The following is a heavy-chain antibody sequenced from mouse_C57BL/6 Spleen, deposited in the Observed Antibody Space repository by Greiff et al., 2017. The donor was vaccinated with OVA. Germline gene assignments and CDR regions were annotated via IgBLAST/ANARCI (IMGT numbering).Heavy chain of an antibody. J-gene: IGHJ4*01. V-gene: IGHV2-2*01. CDR3: ARAPYGNYVGAMDY. CDR1: GFSLTSYG. D-gene: IGHD2-1*01. Sequence: VQRVESGPGLVQPSQSLSITCTVSGFSLTSYGVHWVRQSPGKGLEWLGVIWSGGSTDYNAAFISRLSISKDNSKSQVFFKMNSLQADDTAIYYCARAPYGNYVGAMDYWGQGTSVTVSS. CDR2: IWSGGST.